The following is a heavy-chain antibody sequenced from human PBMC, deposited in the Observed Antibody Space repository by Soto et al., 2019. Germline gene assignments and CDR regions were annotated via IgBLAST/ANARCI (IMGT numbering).Heavy chain of an antibody. J-gene: IGHJ4*02. Sequence: QVQLQESGPGLVKPSETLSLTCTVSGGSISSYYWSWIRQPPGKGLEWIGYIYYSGGTNYNPSLKSRVTISVDTSKNQFSLKLSSVTAADTAVYYCARWLRPYYFDYWGQGTLVTVSS. CDR1: GGSISSYY. CDR2: IYYSGGT. D-gene: IGHD5-12*01. CDR3: ARWLRPYYFDY. V-gene: IGHV4-59*01.